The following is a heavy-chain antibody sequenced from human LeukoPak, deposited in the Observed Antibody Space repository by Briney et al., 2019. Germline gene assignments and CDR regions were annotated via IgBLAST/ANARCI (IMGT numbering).Heavy chain of an antibody. V-gene: IGHV4-34*01. D-gene: IGHD3-22*01. CDR1: GGSFSGYY. Sequence: SETLSLTCAVYGGSFSGYYWSGIRQPPGKGLEWSGEINHSGSTNYNPSLKSRVTISVDTSKNQFSLKLSSVTAADTAVYYCARRSYDSSGYVDYWGQGTLVTVSS. CDR3: ARRSYDSSGYVDY. J-gene: IGHJ4*02. CDR2: INHSGST.